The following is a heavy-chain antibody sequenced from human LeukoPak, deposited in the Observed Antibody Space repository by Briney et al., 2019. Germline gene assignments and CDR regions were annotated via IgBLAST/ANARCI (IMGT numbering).Heavy chain of an antibody. V-gene: IGHV3-23*01. D-gene: IGHD3-16*01. CDR2: IGGTSGVT. CDR1: GFTFSSYP. Sequence: PGGSLRLSCAASGFTFSSYPMSWVRQAPGKGLEWVSAIGGTSGVTYYADSVKGRFTISRDNSKNTLYLEMKSLRAEDTARYYCAIDRANWGHSAVPWGQGTLVTVSS. CDR3: AIDRANWGHSAVP. J-gene: IGHJ5*02.